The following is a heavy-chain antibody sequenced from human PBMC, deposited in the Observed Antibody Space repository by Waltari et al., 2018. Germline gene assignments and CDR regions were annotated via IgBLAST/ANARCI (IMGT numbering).Heavy chain of an antibody. J-gene: IGHJ1*01. Sequence: QVQLVQSGAEVKKPGASVKVSCKASGYTFTGYYMHWVRQAPGQGLEWMGWINPNRGGTNYAQKFQGRVTMTRDTSISTAYMELSRLRSDDTAVYYCARVLGYKAAAGTFVEYFQHWGQGTLVTVSS. CDR1: GYTFTGYY. V-gene: IGHV1-2*02. D-gene: IGHD6-13*01. CDR3: ARVLGYKAAAGTFVEYFQH. CDR2: INPNRGGT.